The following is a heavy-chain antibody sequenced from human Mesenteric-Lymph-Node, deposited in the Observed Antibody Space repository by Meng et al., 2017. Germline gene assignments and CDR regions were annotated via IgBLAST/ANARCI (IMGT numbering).Heavy chain of an antibody. V-gene: IGHV4-34*01. D-gene: IGHD5-24*01. J-gene: IGHJ4*02. CDR1: GGSFSGYY. CDR3: ATQESRDGHNPY. Sequence: QVQLQQWGGGLLKPSETLSFTCAVYGGSFSGYYWSWIRQPPGKGLEWIGEINHSGSTNYNPSLKSRVTISVDTSKNQFSLKLNSVTAADTAVYYCATQESRDGHNPYWGQGTLVTVSS. CDR2: INHSGST.